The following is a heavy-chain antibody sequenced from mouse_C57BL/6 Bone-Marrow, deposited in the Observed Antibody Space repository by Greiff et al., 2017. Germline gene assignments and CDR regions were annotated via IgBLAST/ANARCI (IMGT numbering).Heavy chain of an antibody. CDR3: ARGWLPAWFAY. CDR2: ISSGSSTI. J-gene: IGHJ3*01. Sequence: EVHLVESGGGLVKPGGSLKLSCAASGFTFSDYGMHWVRQAPEKGLEWVAYISSGSSTIYYADTVKGRFTISRDNAKNTLFLQMTRLRSEDTAMYYCARGWLPAWFAYWGQGTLVTVSA. CDR1: GFTFSDYG. V-gene: IGHV5-17*01. D-gene: IGHD2-2*01.